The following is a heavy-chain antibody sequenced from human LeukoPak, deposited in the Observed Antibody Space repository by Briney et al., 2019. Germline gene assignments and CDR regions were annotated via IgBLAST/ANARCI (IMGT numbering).Heavy chain of an antibody. CDR1: GGSFSSGGYY. CDR2: IYYSGST. J-gene: IGHJ4*02. D-gene: IGHD2/OR15-2a*01. Sequence: SQTLSLTCTVSGGSFSSGGYYWSGIRRHPGKGLEWIGYIYYSGSTYYNPSLKSRVTISVDTSKNQFSLKLSSVTAADTAVYYCARGLWDSTGFDYWGQGALVTVSS. V-gene: IGHV4-31*03. CDR3: ARGLWDSTGFDY.